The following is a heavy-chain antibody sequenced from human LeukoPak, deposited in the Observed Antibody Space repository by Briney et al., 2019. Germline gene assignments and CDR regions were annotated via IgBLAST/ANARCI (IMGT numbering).Heavy chain of an antibody. CDR2: INPSGGST. CDR3: ARDPRPSYDSSDYYYSGDY. V-gene: IGHV1-46*01. CDR1: GYTFTSYY. J-gene: IGHJ4*02. Sequence: ASVKVSCKASGYTFTSYYMHWVRQAPGQGLEWMAIINPSGGSTRYAQKFQGRVTMTRDTSTSTVYMELSSLRSEDTAVYYCARDPRPSYDSSDYYYSGDYWGQGTLVTVSS. D-gene: IGHD3-22*01.